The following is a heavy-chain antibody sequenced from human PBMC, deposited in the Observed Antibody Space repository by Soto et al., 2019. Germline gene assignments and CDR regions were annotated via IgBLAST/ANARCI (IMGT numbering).Heavy chain of an antibody. V-gene: IGHV5-51*01. CDR3: ARLVGATGFNWFDP. CDR2: IYPGDSDT. Sequence: PGEPVKSGGKGSWDSFTDYCIGWVRQMPGKGLEWMGIIYPGDSDTRYSPSFQGQVTISADKSISTAYLQWSSLKASDTAMYYCARLVGATGFNWFDPWGQGTLVTVSS. CDR1: WDSFTDYC. J-gene: IGHJ5*02. D-gene: IGHD1-26*01.